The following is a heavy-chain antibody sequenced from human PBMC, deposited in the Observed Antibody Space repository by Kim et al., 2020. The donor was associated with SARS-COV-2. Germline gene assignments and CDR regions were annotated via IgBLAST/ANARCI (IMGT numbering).Heavy chain of an antibody. D-gene: IGHD6-13*01. CDR3: AKVSSGKVSAGRSWFWF. Sequence: GGSLRLSCAASGFTFSSYGMHWVRQAPGKGLECVVVISYDGSNKYYADSVKGRFTISRDNSKNTLYLQMNSLRAEDTAVYYCAKVSSGKVSAGRSWFWF. CDR2: ISYDGSNK. J-gene: IGHJ5*01. V-gene: IGHV3-30*18. CDR1: GFTFSSYG.